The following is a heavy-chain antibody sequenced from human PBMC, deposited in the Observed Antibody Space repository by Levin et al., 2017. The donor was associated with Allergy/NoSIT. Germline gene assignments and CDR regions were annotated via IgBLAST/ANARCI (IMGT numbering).Heavy chain of an antibody. CDR2: ISAYNGNT. D-gene: IGHD3-10*01. J-gene: IGHJ5*02. Sequence: ASVKVSCKASGYTFTSYGISWVRQAPGQGLEWMGWISAYNGNTNYAQKLQGRVTMTTDTSTSTAYMELRSLRSDDTAVYYCASGPYGSGTGWFDPWGQGTLVTVSS. CDR3: ASGPYGSGTGWFDP. V-gene: IGHV1-18*01. CDR1: GYTFTSYG.